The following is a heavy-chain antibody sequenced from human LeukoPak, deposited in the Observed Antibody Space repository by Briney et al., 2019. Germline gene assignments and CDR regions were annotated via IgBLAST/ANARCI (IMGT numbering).Heavy chain of an antibody. Sequence: MTGGSLRLSCAASGFTFSSYSMNWVRQAPGKGLEWVSSISSSSSYIYYADSVKGQFTISRDNAKNSLYLQMNSLRAEDTAFYYCAKDTSYDILTGSFDYWGQGTLVTVSS. V-gene: IGHV3-21*04. CDR2: ISSSSSYI. CDR3: AKDTSYDILTGSFDY. D-gene: IGHD3-9*01. CDR1: GFTFSSYS. J-gene: IGHJ4*02.